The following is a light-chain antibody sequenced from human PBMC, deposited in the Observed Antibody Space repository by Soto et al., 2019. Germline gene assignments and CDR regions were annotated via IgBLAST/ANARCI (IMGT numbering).Light chain of an antibody. CDR2: LNSDGSH. Sequence: QSVLTQSPSASASLGASVKLTCTLSSGHSSYAIAWHQQQPEKGPRYLMKLNSDGSHSKGDGIPDRFSGSSSGAERYLTLSSLQSEDEADYYCQTWGTGIHWVFGGGTQLTV. CDR1: SGHSSYA. V-gene: IGLV4-69*01. J-gene: IGLJ3*02. CDR3: QTWGTGIHWV.